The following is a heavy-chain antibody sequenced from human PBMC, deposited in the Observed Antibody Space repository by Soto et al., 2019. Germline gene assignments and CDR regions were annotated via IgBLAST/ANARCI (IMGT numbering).Heavy chain of an antibody. Sequence: PSETLSLTCTVSGGSISSGGYYWSWIRQHPGTGLEWIGYIYYSGSTYYNPSLKSRVTISVDTSKNQFSLKLSSVTAADTAVHYCARVPYDSSGYYTPPAGAFDIWGRGTMVTVSS. D-gene: IGHD3-22*01. CDR3: ARVPYDSSGYYTPPAGAFDI. V-gene: IGHV4-31*03. CDR1: GGSISSGGYY. CDR2: IYYSGST. J-gene: IGHJ3*02.